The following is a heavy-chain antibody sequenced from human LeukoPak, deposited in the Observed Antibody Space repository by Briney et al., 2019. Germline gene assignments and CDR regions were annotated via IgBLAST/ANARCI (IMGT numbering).Heavy chain of an antibody. J-gene: IGHJ4*02. V-gene: IGHV3-20*04. Sequence: GGSLRLSCAASGFTFSSYSMNWVRQAPGKGLEWVSGINWNGGSTGYADSVKGRFTISRDNAKNSLYLQMNSLRAEDTALYYCARVTYDYVWGSYQGFKPYYFDYWGQGTLVTVSS. D-gene: IGHD3-16*02. CDR3: ARVTYDYVWGSYQGFKPYYFDY. CDR2: INWNGGST. CDR1: GFTFSSYS.